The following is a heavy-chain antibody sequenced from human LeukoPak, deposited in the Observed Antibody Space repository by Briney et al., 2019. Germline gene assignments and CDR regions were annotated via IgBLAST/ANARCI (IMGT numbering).Heavy chain of an antibody. J-gene: IGHJ4*02. V-gene: IGHV4-59*01. Sequence: PSETLSLTCTVSGGSISSYYWSWIRQPPGKGLEWIGYIYYSGSTNYNPSLKSRVTISVDTSKNQFSLKLSSVTAADTAVYYCARVNTAVRGVIRGFDYWGQGTLVTVSS. CDR1: GGSISSYY. CDR3: ARVNTAVRGVIRGFDY. CDR2: IYYSGST. D-gene: IGHD3-10*01.